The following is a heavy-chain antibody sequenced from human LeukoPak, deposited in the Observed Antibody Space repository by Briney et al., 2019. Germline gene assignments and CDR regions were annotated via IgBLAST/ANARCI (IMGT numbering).Heavy chain of an antibody. D-gene: IGHD1-26*01. CDR1: GYTFTGYY. CDR2: INPNRGGT. J-gene: IGHJ5*02. Sequence: GASVKVSCKASGYTFTGYYMHWVRQAPGQGLEWMGRINPNRGGTNYAQKFQGRVTMTRDTSISTAYMELSRLRSDDTAVYYCASSLGVGASKIGVDNWFDPWGQGTLVTVSS. CDR3: ASSLGVGASKIGVDNWFDP. V-gene: IGHV1-2*06.